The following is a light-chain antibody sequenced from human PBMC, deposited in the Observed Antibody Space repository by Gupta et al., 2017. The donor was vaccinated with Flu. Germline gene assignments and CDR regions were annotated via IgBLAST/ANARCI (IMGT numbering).Light chain of an antibody. J-gene: IGKJ1*01. CDR1: QRISSC. CDR2: TAS. V-gene: IGKV1-5*03. CDR3: QQYNSYYRT. Sequence: DIQMTHSISTLYASVGDSVTITCRASQRISSCFAWFQQKPGKAPKLLIYTASSLESGVPSRFSGSGSGTEFTLTISSRQPDDFATYYCQQYNSYYRTFGQGTKVEIK.